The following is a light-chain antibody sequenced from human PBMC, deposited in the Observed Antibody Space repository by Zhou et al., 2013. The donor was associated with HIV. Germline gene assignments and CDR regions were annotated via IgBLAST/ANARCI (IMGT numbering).Light chain of an antibody. J-gene: IGKJ1*01. V-gene: IGKV1-27*01. CDR2: AAS. CDR1: QGISNY. Sequence: DIQMTQSPSSLSASVGDRITITCRASQGISNYLAWYQQRPGKVPTLLIYAASTLQSGVPSRFSGRGSGTDFTLTISSLQPEDVATYYCQQYASYSQTFGQGTKVDIK. CDR3: QQYASYSQT.